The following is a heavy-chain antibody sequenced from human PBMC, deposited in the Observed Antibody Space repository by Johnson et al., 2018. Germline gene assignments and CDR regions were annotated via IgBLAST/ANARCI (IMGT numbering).Heavy chain of an antibody. D-gene: IGHD4-17*01. CDR1: GFTFSNAW. V-gene: IGHV3-15*01. CDR2: IKSKTAGGTA. CDR3: TSDRGTDYGDFGDFQH. Sequence: VRLVQSGGGLVKPGGSLRLSCAASGFTFSNAWMSWVRQSPGQGLEWVGRIKSKTAGGTADYAAPVKGRITFSRDDSENTLYMQMNSLKTEDTAVYYCTSDRGTDYGDFGDFQHWGQGTLGTVSS. J-gene: IGHJ1*01.